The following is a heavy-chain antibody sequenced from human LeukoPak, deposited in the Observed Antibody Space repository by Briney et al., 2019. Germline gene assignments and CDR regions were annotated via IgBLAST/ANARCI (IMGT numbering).Heavy chain of an antibody. V-gene: IGHV4-30-2*01. Sequence: PSETLSLTCTVSGASVSSGRYYWSWIRQPPGKGLEFIGYVYHTGTTSYTPSHNNRVSISLDKSNNQFSLRLNSVTAADTGVYYCARGLGVDNTWMAVPQVGGQGPRVTVSS. J-gene: IGHJ4*02. CDR1: GASVSSGRYY. CDR2: VYHTGTT. D-gene: IGHD3-16*01. CDR3: ARGLGVDNTWMAVPQV.